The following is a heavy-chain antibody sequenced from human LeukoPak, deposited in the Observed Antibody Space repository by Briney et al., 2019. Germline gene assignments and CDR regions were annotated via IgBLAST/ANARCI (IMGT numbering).Heavy chain of an antibody. V-gene: IGHV3-21*01. Sequence: GGSLRLSCAASGFTFSSYSMNWVRQAPGKGLEWVSSISSSSSYIYYADSVKGRFTISRDDAKNSLYLQMNSLRAEDTAVYYCASIAVADDFDYWGQGTLVTVSS. CDR3: ASIAVADDFDY. J-gene: IGHJ4*02. D-gene: IGHD6-19*01. CDR2: ISSSSSYI. CDR1: GFTFSSYS.